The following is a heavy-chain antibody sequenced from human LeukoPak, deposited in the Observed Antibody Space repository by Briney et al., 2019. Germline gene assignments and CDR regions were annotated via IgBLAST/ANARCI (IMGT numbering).Heavy chain of an antibody. J-gene: IGHJ4*02. CDR1: GFTFSGSA. CDR2: IRQDGSDK. CDR3: ARDGGTGIPFDY. Sequence: PGESLKLSCAASGFTFSGSAMFWVRQASGKGLEWVANIRQDGSDKYYVDSVKGRFTISRDNAKNSLYLQMNSLRAEDTAVYYCARDGGTGIPFDYWGQGTLVTVSS. D-gene: IGHD1-1*01. V-gene: IGHV3-7*01.